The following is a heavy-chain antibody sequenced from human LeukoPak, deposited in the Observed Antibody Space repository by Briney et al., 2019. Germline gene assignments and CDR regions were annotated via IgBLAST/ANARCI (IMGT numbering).Heavy chain of an antibody. CDR3: VKDVSSNWYSFDQ. D-gene: IGHD6-13*01. CDR1: ITDYG. CDR2: INWAGSNT. V-gene: IGHV3-20*04. Sequence: SGGSLRLSCAGIITDYGMSWVRHVPGKGLEWVAGINWAGSNTHYAESVRGRFTISRDFAENSLYLQMNSLRDEDTAFYYCVKDVSSNWYSFDQWGQGTLVIVSS. J-gene: IGHJ4*02.